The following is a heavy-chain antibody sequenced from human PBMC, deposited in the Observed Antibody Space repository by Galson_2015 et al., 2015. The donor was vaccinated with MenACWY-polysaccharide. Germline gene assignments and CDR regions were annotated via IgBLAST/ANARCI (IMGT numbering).Heavy chain of an antibody. V-gene: IGHV3-66*01. CDR1: AFTVSSNH. CDR2: IYSGGST. CDR3: ARLAVDNYFDY. Sequence: SLRLSCAASAFTVSSNHMSWVRQAPGKGLEWVSVIYSGGSTYYADSVKGRFTISRGNSKNTLYPQMNSLRAEDTALYYCARLAVDNYFDYWGQGTLVAVSS. J-gene: IGHJ4*02. D-gene: IGHD6-19*01.